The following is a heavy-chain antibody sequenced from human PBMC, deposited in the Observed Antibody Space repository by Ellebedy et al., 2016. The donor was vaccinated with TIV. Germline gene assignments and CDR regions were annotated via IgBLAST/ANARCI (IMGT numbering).Heavy chain of an antibody. J-gene: IGHJ4*02. D-gene: IGHD3-10*01. CDR1: GITFSSYA. Sequence: GESLKISCAASGITFSSYAMSWVRQAPGKGLEWVSVISDSGGITYYADSVKGRFIISRDNSKNTLYLQMNSLRAEDTAVYYCAKDLGAYYFDYWGQGTLVTVSS. CDR3: AKDLGAYYFDY. V-gene: IGHV3-23*01. CDR2: ISDSGGIT.